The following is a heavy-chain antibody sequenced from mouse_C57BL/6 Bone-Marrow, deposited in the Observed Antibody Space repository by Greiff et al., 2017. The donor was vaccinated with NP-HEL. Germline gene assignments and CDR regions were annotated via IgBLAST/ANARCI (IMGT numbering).Heavy chain of an antibody. V-gene: IGHV2-9-1*01. CDR1: GFSFTSYA. CDR3: ARGDTTVVRAMDY. D-gene: IGHD1-1*01. J-gene: IGHJ4*01. Sequence: VQRVESGPGLVAPSQSLSITCTVSGFSFTSYAISWVRQPPGKGLEWLGVIWTGGGTNYNSALKSRLSISKDNSKSQVFLKMNSLRTDDTARYYCARGDTTVVRAMDYWGQGTSVTVSS. CDR2: IWTGGGT.